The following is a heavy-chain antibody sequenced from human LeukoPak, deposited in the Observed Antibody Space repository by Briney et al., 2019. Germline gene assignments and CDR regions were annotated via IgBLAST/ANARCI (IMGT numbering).Heavy chain of an antibody. CDR2: ISGSGGST. Sequence: PGGSPRLSCAASGFTFSSYAMSWVRQAPGKGLEWVSAISGSGGSTYYADSVKGRFTMSRDNSKNTLYLQMSSLRAEDTAIYYCAKIGWDDAFDIWGQGTMVTVSS. CDR3: AKIGWDDAFDI. J-gene: IGHJ3*02. CDR1: GFTFSSYA. D-gene: IGHD6-19*01. V-gene: IGHV3-23*01.